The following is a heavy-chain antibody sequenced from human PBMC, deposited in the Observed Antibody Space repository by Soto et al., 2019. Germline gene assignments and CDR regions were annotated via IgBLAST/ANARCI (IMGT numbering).Heavy chain of an antibody. V-gene: IGHV2-5*01. CDR1: GFSLTTSGVG. CDR3: AHRLGGYFDF. J-gene: IGHJ4*02. D-gene: IGHD3-10*01. CDR2: TYWNDNE. Sequence: QITLKESGPTLAKPTQTLTLTCTFSGFSLTTSGVGVGWIRQPPGKALEWLAVTYWNDNEHYNPSLKNRFIINKDTSKNQVDLIMTNVDPMDTATYYCAHRLGGYFDFWGQGTLVTVSP.